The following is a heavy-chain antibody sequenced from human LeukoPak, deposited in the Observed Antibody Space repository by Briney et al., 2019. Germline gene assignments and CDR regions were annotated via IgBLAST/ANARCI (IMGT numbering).Heavy chain of an antibody. CDR1: GFTFRSYG. Sequence: GGSLRLSCAASGFTFRSYGLHWVRQAPGKGLEWVAFIRYDGNSNYYADSVKGRFTISRDNSRSTLYLQMNSLRAEDTAVYYCAKEEVISGNHGVYFDYWGQGTLVTVSS. V-gene: IGHV3-30*02. CDR3: AKEEVISGNHGVYFDY. CDR2: IRYDGNSN. D-gene: IGHD3-22*01. J-gene: IGHJ4*02.